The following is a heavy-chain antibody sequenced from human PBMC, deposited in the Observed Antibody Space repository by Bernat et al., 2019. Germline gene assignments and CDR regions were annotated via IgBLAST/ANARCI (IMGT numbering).Heavy chain of an antibody. CDR1: GFTFSSYG. D-gene: IGHD4-17*01. V-gene: IGHV3-33*06. CDR3: ANVYGDYARGGFDI. J-gene: IGHJ3*02. CDR2: IWYDGSNK. Sequence: QVQLVESGGGVVQPGRSLRLSCAASGFTFSSYGMHWVRQAPGKGLEWVAVIWYDGSNKYYAVSVRGRFTISRDNPKNTVYLQMNSLTAEDTAVYYCANVYGDYARGGFDIWGQGTLVTVSS.